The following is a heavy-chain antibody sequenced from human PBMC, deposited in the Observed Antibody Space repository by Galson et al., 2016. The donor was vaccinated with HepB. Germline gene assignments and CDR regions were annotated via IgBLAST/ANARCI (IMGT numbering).Heavy chain of an antibody. CDR1: GFTFSSFA. CDR3: AKEGWFGELLYGHFDF. J-gene: IGHJ4*02. Sequence: SLRLSCAASGFTFSSFAMSWVRRVPGKGLEWVSAISGRGDRIGYAESVKGRFIISRDNSKNTLDVEMKSLRVEDTAVYYCAKEGWFGELLYGHFDFWGQGTLVTVSS. CDR2: ISGRGDRI. D-gene: IGHD3-10*01. V-gene: IGHV3-23*01.